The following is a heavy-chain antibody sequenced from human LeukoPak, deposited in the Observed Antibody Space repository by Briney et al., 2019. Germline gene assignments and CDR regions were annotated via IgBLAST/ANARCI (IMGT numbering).Heavy chain of an antibody. V-gene: IGHV3-30*18. CDR3: AKDLRITIFGVVIMDSMEFDP. J-gene: IGHJ5*02. Sequence: PGRSLRLSCAASGFTFSSYGMHWVRQAPGKGLEWVAVISYDGSNKYYADSVKGRFTISRDNSKNTLYLQMNSLRAEDTAVYYCAKDLRITIFGVVIMDSMEFDPWGQGTLVTVSS. D-gene: IGHD3-3*01. CDR2: ISYDGSNK. CDR1: GFTFSSYG.